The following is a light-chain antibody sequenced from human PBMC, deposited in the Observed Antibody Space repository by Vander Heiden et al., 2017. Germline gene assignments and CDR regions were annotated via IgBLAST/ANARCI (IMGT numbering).Light chain of an antibody. CDR2: EVN. Sequence: QSALTQPPSASGYPGQSVTISCTGTSNDVGGYNYVSWYQQHPGKAPKLMIYEVNKRPSGVPDRFSGSKSGNTASLTVSGLQAEDEADYYCSSYAASNNFEVFGGGTKLTVL. CDR1: SNDVGGYNY. J-gene: IGLJ2*01. CDR3: SSYAASNNFEV. V-gene: IGLV2-8*01.